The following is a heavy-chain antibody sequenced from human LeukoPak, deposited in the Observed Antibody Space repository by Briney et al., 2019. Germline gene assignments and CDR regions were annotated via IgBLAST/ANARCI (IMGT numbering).Heavy chain of an antibody. CDR3: ARVQYYDSEAVDI. D-gene: IGHD3-22*01. CDR2: IYTSGST. Sequence: SETLSVTCADPGGSISSYYWSWIWQPAGAGLEWIGRIYTSGSTNYNPSLKSRVTMSVDTSKNQYSLKLSSVTAADMAVYYCARVQYYDSEAVDICGQGAMVTVSS. V-gene: IGHV4-4*07. CDR1: GGSISSYY. J-gene: IGHJ3*02.